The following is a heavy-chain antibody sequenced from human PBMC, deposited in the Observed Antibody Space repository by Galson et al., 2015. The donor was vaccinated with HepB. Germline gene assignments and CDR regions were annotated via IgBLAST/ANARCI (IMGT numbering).Heavy chain of an antibody. V-gene: IGHV4-34*01. CDR1: GGSFSGYY. D-gene: IGHD3-10*01. J-gene: IGHJ4*02. Sequence: ETLSLTCAVYGGSFSGYYWSWIRQPPGKGLEWIGEINHSGSTNYNPSLKSRVTISVDTSKNQFSLKLSSVTAADTAVYYCARGGSPLTYYYGSGSYAPPNYWGQGTLVTVSS. CDR2: INHSGST. CDR3: ARGGSPLTYYYGSGSYAPPNY.